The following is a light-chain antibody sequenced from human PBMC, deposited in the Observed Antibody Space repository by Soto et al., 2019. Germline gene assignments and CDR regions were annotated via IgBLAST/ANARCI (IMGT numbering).Light chain of an antibody. Sequence: DIQMTQSPSTLSASVGDRVTITCRASQSIGDSLAWYQQKPGKAPYLLISDVSSLERGVPSRFSGSGSGTEFTLTISGMQPDDFATFYCQQYNGYSRTFGQGTKVEI. V-gene: IGKV1-5*01. J-gene: IGKJ1*01. CDR3: QQYNGYSRT. CDR2: DVS. CDR1: QSIGDS.